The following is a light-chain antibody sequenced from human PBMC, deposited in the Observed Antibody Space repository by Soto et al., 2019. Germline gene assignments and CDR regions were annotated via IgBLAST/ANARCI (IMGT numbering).Light chain of an antibody. J-gene: IGKJ4*01. CDR2: DAS. V-gene: IGKV3-11*01. CDR3: QQRSGWPLT. Sequence: EIVLTQSPATLSLSPGERAALSCRASQGVSRCLAWYQQKPGQAPRLLIYDASNRATGIPARFSGSGSGTDFTLAINNLEAEDFAVYYCQQRSGWPLTFGGGTKVEIK. CDR1: QGVSRC.